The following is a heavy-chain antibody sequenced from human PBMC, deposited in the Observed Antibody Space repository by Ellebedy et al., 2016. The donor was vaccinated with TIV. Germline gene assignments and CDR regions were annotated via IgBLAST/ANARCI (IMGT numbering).Heavy chain of an antibody. Sequence: GGSLRLXCAASGFTFSGYWISWVRQAPGKGLEWVANIKEDGSEKYYVDSVKGRFTISRDNAKNSLYLQMNSLRAEDTAVYFCARGEGWIDNWGQGTLVIVSS. CDR3: ARGEGWIDN. D-gene: IGHD5-24*01. V-gene: IGHV3-7*04. CDR2: IKEDGSEK. CDR1: GFTFSGYW. J-gene: IGHJ4*02.